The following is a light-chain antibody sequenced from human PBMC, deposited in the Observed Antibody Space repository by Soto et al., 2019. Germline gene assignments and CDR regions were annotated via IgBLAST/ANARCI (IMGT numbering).Light chain of an antibody. CDR3: QQDGSSPT. CDR1: QSVSSSY. J-gene: IGKJ1*01. Sequence: EIVLTQSPGTLSLSPGERATLSCRASQSVSSSYLAWYQQKPGQAPRLLIYGASSRATGIPDRFSGSGSRTDFTLTSSRLEPEDSAVYYCQQDGSSPTFGQGTKVEIK. V-gene: IGKV3-20*01. CDR2: GAS.